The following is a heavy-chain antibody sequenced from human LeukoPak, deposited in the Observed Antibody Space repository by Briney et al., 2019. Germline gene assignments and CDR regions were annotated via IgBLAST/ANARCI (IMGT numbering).Heavy chain of an antibody. V-gene: IGHV4-39*01. CDR2: IYYSGST. CDR1: GGSISSYY. D-gene: IGHD6-13*01. J-gene: IGHJ4*02. Sequence: SETLSLTCTVSGGSISSYYWSWIRQPPGKGLEWIGSIYYSGSTYYNPSLKSRVTISVDTSKNQLSLKLSSVTAADTAVYYCASARTSSRSWFTFDYWGQGILVTVSS. CDR3: ASARTSSRSWFTFDY.